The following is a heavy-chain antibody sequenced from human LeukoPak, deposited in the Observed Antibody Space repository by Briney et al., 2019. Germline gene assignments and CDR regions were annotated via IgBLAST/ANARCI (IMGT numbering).Heavy chain of an antibody. V-gene: IGHV3-53*01. J-gene: IGHJ4*02. D-gene: IGHD3-10*01. CDR2: IYSGGST. CDR3: ARAKPKNMVRGLIMRRESRYYFDY. Sequence: GGSLRLSCAASGFTFSDYYMSWIRQAPGKGLEWVSVIYSGGSTYYADSVKGRFTISRDNSKSTLYIQMNSLRAEDTAVYYCARAKPKNMVRGLIMRRESRYYFDYWGQGTLVTVSS. CDR1: GFTFSDYY.